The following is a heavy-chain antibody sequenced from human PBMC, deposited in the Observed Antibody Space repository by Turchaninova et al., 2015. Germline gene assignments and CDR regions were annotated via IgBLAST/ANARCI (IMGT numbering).Heavy chain of an antibody. CDR2: IYPGDSDT. J-gene: IGHJ4*02. CDR1: GYSVTSYW. CDR3: ARGVKGSRGLDY. Sequence: EVQLVQSGAEVKKPGGSLRISCKGSGYSVTSYWSAWGRQMPGKCLEWMGVIYPGDSDTRYSPSFQGQVTISADKSISTVYLQWNSLKASDTAVYYCARGVKGSRGLDYWGQGTLVTVSS. D-gene: IGHD3-16*01. V-gene: IGHV5-51*01.